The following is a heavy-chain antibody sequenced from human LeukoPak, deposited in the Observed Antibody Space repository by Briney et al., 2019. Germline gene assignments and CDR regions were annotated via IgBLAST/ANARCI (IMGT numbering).Heavy chain of an antibody. D-gene: IGHD3-22*01. CDR3: ARGRMVITTSDAFDI. Sequence: SQTMSLTCTVSGGSISSGGYYWNWIRQHPGKGLDWFGYIYYSGSIYYNPSVKTRFTISVDPSKTQFSLNLSSVTAADPAVYYCARGRMVITTSDAFDIWGQGTMLTVSS. CDR2: IYYSGSI. J-gene: IGHJ3*02. CDR1: GGSISSGGYY. V-gene: IGHV4-31*03.